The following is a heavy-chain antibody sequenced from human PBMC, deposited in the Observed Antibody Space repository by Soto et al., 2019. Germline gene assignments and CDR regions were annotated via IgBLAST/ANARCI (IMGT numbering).Heavy chain of an antibody. CDR1: GFTFSSYS. V-gene: IGHV3-48*04. Sequence: GGSLRLSCAASGFTFSSYSMNWVRQAPGKGLEWVSYISSSGSSIYYADSVKGRFTISRDNAKNSVYLQMNSLRAEDTAVYYCARDTWAGGGSLPFDYWGQGTLVTVSS. CDR2: ISSSGSSI. CDR3: ARDTWAGGGSLPFDY. D-gene: IGHD2-15*01. J-gene: IGHJ4*02.